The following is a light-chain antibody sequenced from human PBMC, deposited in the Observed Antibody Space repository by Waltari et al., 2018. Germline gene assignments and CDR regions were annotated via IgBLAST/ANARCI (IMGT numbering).Light chain of an antibody. Sequence: DIHLTQSPSSLSASVGDTVTITCRASQDIGASVNWYQQRPGEAPKLLIFDADSLERGAPSRFSGSGSRTQFTFTITGLQAEDIATYYCQQFGSLPWTFGQGTTVE. CDR3: QQFGSLPWT. CDR2: DAD. J-gene: IGKJ1*01. CDR1: QDIGAS. V-gene: IGKV1-33*01.